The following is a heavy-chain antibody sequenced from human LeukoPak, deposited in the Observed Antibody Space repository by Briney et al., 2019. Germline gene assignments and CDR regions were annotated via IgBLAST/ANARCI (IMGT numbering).Heavy chain of an antibody. CDR1: GFTFSSYS. J-gene: IGHJ4*02. D-gene: IGHD2-2*01. CDR2: ISSSSSYI. CDR3: ARVNCSSTSCYRGHFDY. V-gene: IGHV3-21*01. Sequence: GGSLRLSCAASGFTFSSYSVNWVRQAPGKGLEWVSSISSSSSYIYYADSVKGRFTISRDNAKNSLYLQMNSLRAEDTAVYYCARVNCSSTSCYRGHFDYWGQGTLVTVSS.